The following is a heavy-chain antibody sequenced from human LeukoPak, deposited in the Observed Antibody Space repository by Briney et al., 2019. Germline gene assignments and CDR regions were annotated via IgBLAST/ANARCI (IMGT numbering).Heavy chain of an antibody. CDR1: GGSFSGYY. CDR3: ARGIVVVPAATSFSDSFDY. J-gene: IGHJ4*02. V-gene: IGHV4-34*01. Sequence: PSETLSLTCAVYGGSFSGYYWSRIRQPPGKGLEWIGEINHSGSTNYNPSLKSRVTISVDTSKNQFSLKLSSVTAADTAVYYCARGIVVVPAATSFSDSFDYWGQGTLVTVSS. D-gene: IGHD2-2*01. CDR2: INHSGST.